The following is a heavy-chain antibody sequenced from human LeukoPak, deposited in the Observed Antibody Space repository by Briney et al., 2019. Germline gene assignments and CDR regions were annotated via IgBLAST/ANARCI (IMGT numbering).Heavy chain of an antibody. CDR2: IIPIFGTA. V-gene: IGHV1-69*13. CDR1: GGTFSSYA. J-gene: IGHJ4*02. Sequence: ASVKVSCKASGGTFSSYAISWVRQAPGQGLEWMGGIIPIFGTANYAQKFQGRVTITAGESTSTAYMELSSLRSEDTAVYYCARGWDTAMAHFDYWGQGTLVTVSS. D-gene: IGHD5-18*01. CDR3: ARGWDTAMAHFDY.